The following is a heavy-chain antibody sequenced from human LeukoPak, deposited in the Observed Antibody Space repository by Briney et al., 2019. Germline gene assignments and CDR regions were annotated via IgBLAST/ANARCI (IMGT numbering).Heavy chain of an antibody. D-gene: IGHD4-17*01. J-gene: IGHJ5*02. CDR3: ARGGLDYGEKTNVFDP. Sequence: GGSLRLSCAASGFTFSSYSMNWVRQAPGKGLEWVSYISSSSSTIYYADSVKGRFTISRDNAKNSLYLQMNSLRDEDTYVYYCARGGLDYGEKTNVFDPWGQGTLVTVSS. CDR2: ISSSSSTI. V-gene: IGHV3-48*02. CDR1: GFTFSSYS.